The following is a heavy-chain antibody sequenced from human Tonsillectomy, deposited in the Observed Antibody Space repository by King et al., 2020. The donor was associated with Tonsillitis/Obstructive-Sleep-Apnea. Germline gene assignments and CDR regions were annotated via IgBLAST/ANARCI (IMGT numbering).Heavy chain of an antibody. J-gene: IGHJ6*02. V-gene: IGHV4-31*03. CDR2: IYYSGST. Sequence: QLQESGPGLVKPSQTLSLTCTVSGGSISSGGYYWSWIRQHPGKGLEWIGYIYYSGSTYYNTSLKSRVTISVDTSKNQFSLKLSSVTAADTAVYYCARINWNDFYYGMDVWGQGTTVTVSS. D-gene: IGHD1-1*01. CDR3: ARINWNDFYYGMDV. CDR1: GGSISSGGYY.